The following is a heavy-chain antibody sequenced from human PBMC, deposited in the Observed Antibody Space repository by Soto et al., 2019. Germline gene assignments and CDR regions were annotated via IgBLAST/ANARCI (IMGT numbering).Heavy chain of an antibody. Sequence: PSETLSLTCAVYGGSFSGYYWSWIRQPPGKGLEWIGEINHSGSTNYNPSLKSRVTISVDTSKNQFSLKLSSVTAADTAVYYCARGRSVGWLLLSYYCYGMDVWGQGTTVSVSS. CDR2: INHSGST. D-gene: IGHD3-22*01. CDR3: ARGRSVGWLLLSYYCYGMDV. J-gene: IGHJ6*02. CDR1: GGSFSGYY. V-gene: IGHV4-34*01.